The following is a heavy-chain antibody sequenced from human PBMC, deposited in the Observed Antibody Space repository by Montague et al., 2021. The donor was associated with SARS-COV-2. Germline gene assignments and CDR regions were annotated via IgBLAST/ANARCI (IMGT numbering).Heavy chain of an antibody. CDR2: FYSVGST. D-gene: IGHD1-1*01. CDR3: ARETMTTDAFDI. J-gene: IGHJ3*02. V-gene: IGHV4-59*02. Sequence: SETLSLTCTVSGASVGSSDWGWIRQSPGKGLEWIGYFYSVGSTDYNPSLKSRATISRDTSKNQFSLKVRSVTAADTAVYYCARETMTTDAFDIWAQGTMVPFPS. CDR1: GASVGSSD.